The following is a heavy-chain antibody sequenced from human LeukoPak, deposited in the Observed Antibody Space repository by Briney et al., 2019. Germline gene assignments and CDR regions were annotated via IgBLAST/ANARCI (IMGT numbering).Heavy chain of an antibody. Sequence: GGSLRLSCAASGFTFSSYAMHWVRQAPGKGLEWVAFVHYDGSNNYYTDSVKGRFTISRDNSKNTLYLQMNTLRADDTAVYYCAKNHGSSDWYYFDYWGQGTLVTVSS. CDR3: AKNHGSSDWYYFDY. CDR1: GFTFSSYA. CDR2: VHYDGSNN. D-gene: IGHD6-13*01. J-gene: IGHJ4*02. V-gene: IGHV3-30*02.